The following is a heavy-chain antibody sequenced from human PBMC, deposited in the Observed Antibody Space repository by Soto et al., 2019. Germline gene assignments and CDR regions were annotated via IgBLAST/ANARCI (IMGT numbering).Heavy chain of an antibody. Sequence: GGSLRLSCAASGFTFSSYGMHWVRQAPGKGLEWVAVISYDGSNKYYADSVKGRFTISRDNSKNTLYLQMNSLRAEDTAVYYCAKIRYSSSWRPGYYYGMDVWGQGTTVTVSS. CDR3: AKIRYSSSWRPGYYYGMDV. D-gene: IGHD6-13*01. CDR1: GFTFSSYG. CDR2: ISYDGSNK. J-gene: IGHJ6*02. V-gene: IGHV3-30*18.